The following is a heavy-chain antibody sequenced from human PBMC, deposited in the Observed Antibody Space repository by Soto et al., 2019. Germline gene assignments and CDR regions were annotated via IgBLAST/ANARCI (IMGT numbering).Heavy chain of an antibody. CDR1: GFTFSTHR. CDR3: ATFPNYYGG. J-gene: IGHJ4*02. V-gene: IGHV3-21*06. CDR2: INDKSNYI. Sequence: XGFLRLSCAASGFTFSTHRMNWVRQAPGKGPEWVSSINDKSNYIFYADSVKGRFTISRDNAKDSLYLQMNSLRDDDTAVYYCATFPNYYGGWGQGTLVTV.